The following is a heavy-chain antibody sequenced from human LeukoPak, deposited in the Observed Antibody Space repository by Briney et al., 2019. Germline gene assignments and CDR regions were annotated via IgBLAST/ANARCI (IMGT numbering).Heavy chain of an antibody. Sequence: PGGSLRLSCAASGVTFGSYSMNWVRQAPGKGLEWVSSISSSSSYIYYADSVKGRFTISRDNAKNSLYLQMNSLRAEDTAVYYCARDPAGDYDFWSGYFLSYWGQGTLVTVSS. D-gene: IGHD3-3*01. CDR2: ISSSSSYI. CDR3: ARDPAGDYDFWSGYFLSY. V-gene: IGHV3-21*01. CDR1: GVTFGSYS. J-gene: IGHJ4*02.